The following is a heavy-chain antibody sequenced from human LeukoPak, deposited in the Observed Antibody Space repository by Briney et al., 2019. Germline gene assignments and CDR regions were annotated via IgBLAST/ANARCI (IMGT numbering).Heavy chain of an antibody. V-gene: IGHV1-24*01. CDR3: ATAPEYSSSSYFDY. J-gene: IGHJ4*02. Sequence: ASVKVSCKVSGYTLTELSMHWVRQAPGKGLEWMGGLDPEDGETIYAQKFQGRVTMTEDTSTDTAYMELSSLRSEDTAVYYCATAPEYSSSSYFDYWGQGTLVTVSS. CDR1: GYTLTELS. D-gene: IGHD6-6*01. CDR2: LDPEDGET.